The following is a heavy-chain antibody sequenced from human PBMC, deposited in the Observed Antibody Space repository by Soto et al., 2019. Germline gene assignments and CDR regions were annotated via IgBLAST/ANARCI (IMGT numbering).Heavy chain of an antibody. J-gene: IGHJ3*02. V-gene: IGHV3-7*05. Sequence: GGSLRLSCAATGFTFSIYWMNWVRQAPGKGLEWVANIKQDGSEKSYVDSVKGRFTISRDNAKSSLFLQMNSLRAEDTAVYYCARGYCSRASCYAGAFDIWGQGTMVTVSS. CDR3: ARGYCSRASCYAGAFDI. CDR1: GFTFSIYW. D-gene: IGHD2-2*01. CDR2: IKQDGSEK.